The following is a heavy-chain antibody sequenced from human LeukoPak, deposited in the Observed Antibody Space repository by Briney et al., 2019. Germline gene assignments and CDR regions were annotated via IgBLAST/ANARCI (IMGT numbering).Heavy chain of an antibody. D-gene: IGHD3-10*01. J-gene: IGHJ6*03. CDR2: LYYSGST. CDR1: GGSITSSSYY. V-gene: IGHV4-39*07. Sequence: TSETLSLTCTVSGGSITSSSYYWGWIRQPPGKGLEWIGSLYYSGSTYYNPSLKSRVTISVDTSKNQFSLKLSSVTAADTAVYYCARAHMVRVSGYHYYMDVWGKGTTVTVSS. CDR3: ARAHMVRVSGYHYYMDV.